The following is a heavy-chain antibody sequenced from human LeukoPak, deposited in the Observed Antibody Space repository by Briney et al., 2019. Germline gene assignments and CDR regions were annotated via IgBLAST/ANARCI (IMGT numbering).Heavy chain of an antibody. CDR2: IHYSGST. V-gene: IGHV4-39*07. D-gene: IGHD2-8*01. J-gene: IGHJ4*02. CDR3: AIVECTDGSCYTFDY. CDR1: GGSITSRTYY. Sequence: SETLSLTCAVSGGSITSRTYYWGWIRQPPGKGLEWIGSIHYSGSTYFSPSLKSRVTISVDTSKNQFSLNLRSVTAADTAVYYCAIVECTDGSCYTFDYWGQGTLVIVSS.